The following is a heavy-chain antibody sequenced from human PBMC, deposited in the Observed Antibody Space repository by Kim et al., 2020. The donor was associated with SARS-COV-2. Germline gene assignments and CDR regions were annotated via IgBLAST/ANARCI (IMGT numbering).Heavy chain of an antibody. Sequence: TNYNPALKSRVTISVDTSKNQFSLKVNSVTAADTAVYYCARGYSGSPTGYWGQGTLVTVSS. D-gene: IGHD6-13*01. J-gene: IGHJ4*02. CDR3: ARGYSGSPTGY. V-gene: IGHV4-34*01. CDR2: T.